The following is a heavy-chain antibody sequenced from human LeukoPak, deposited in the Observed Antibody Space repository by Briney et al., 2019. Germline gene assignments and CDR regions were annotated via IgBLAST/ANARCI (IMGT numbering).Heavy chain of an antibody. Sequence: PSETLSLTCTVSGGSISSYYWSWIRQPPGKGLEWIGYIYYSGSTNYNPSLKSRVTISVDTSKNQFSLKLSSVTAANTAVYYCASNRGYYYDNTSAFDIWGQGTMVTVSS. V-gene: IGHV4-59*01. CDR1: GGSISSYY. CDR3: ASNRGYYYDNTSAFDI. CDR2: IYYSGST. D-gene: IGHD3-22*01. J-gene: IGHJ3*02.